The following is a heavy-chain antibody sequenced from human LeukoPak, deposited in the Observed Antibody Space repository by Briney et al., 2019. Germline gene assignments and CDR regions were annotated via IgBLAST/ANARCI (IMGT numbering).Heavy chain of an antibody. V-gene: IGHV1-18*01. Sequence: ASVKVSCKASGYIFTGYGFTWVRQAPGQGLEWMGWISAYSDNANYAQNLQGRVTMTTDTSTSTAYMELRSLRSDDTAVYYCARDPAGIAVAGRDAFDIWGQGTMVTVSS. CDR2: ISAYSDNA. D-gene: IGHD6-19*01. CDR1: GYIFTGYG. CDR3: ARDPAGIAVAGRDAFDI. J-gene: IGHJ3*02.